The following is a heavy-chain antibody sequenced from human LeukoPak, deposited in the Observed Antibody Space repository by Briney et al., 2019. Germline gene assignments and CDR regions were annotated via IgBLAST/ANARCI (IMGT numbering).Heavy chain of an antibody. CDR3: ARGRPIYYGSGSYYNRDAFDI. V-gene: IGHV1-2*04. D-gene: IGHD3-10*01. CDR1: GYTFTGYY. CDR2: INPNSGGT. J-gene: IGHJ3*02. Sequence: ASVKVSCKASGYTFTGYYMHCVRQAPGQGLEWMGWINPNSGGTNYAQKFQGWVTMTRDTSISTAYMELSRLRSDDTAVYYCARGRPIYYGSGSYYNRDAFDIWGQGTMVTVSS.